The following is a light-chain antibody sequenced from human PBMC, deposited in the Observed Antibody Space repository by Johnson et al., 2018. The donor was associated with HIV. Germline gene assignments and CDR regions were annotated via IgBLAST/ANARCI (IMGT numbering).Light chain of an antibody. CDR3: GTWDSSLSVV. CDR1: SSNIGNNY. V-gene: IGLV1-51*01. Sequence: QSALTQPPSVSAAPGQKVTISCSGSSSNIGNNYVSWYQQLPGTAPKLLIYDNNKRPSGIPDRFSGSKSGPSATLGITGLQTGDEADYYCGTWDSSLSVVFASGTTVTVL. CDR2: DNN. J-gene: IGLJ1*01.